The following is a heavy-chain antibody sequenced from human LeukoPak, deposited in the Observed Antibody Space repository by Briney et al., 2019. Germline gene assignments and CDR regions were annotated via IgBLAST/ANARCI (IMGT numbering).Heavy chain of an antibody. CDR2: FRSKANSYAT. J-gene: IGHJ4*02. CDR1: GFTFSGSA. D-gene: IGHD6-13*01. V-gene: IGHV3-73*01. Sequence: GGSLRLSCAASGFTFSGSAMHSVRQASGKGLGWVARFRSKANSYATAYAASVKGRFTISRDDSKNTSYLQMNSLKTEDTAVYYCTRLPYSSSSPQSDYWGQGTLVTVSS. CDR3: TRLPYSSSSPQSDY.